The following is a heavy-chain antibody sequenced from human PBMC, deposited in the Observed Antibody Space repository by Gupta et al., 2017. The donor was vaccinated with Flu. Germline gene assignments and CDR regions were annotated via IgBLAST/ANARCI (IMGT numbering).Heavy chain of an antibody. J-gene: IGHJ4*02. Sequence: ELQLVESGGGLVQPGGSLRLSCAASGFTFSPSYLQWVRQAPGKGLVWVSRINPEGSSTTYAESVKGRFTISRDNAKNTLYLQMNSLGDDDTAVYYCATVTSGCWGQGTLVTVSS. CDR3: ATVTSGC. CDR2: INPEGSST. V-gene: IGHV3-74*03. CDR1: GFTFSPSY. D-gene: IGHD4-17*01.